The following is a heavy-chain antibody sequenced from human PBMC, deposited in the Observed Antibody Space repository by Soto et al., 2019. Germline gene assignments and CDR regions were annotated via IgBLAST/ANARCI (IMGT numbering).Heavy chain of an antibody. V-gene: IGHV3-7*01. CDR3: ARKYDFWSGYYTVETAPYPSHNWFDP. J-gene: IGHJ5*02. CDR1: GFTFSSYW. D-gene: IGHD3-3*01. CDR2: IKQDGSEK. Sequence: GGSLRLSCAASGFTFSSYWMSWVRQAPGKGLEWVANIKQDGSEKYYVDSVKGRFTISRDNAKNSLYLQMNSLRAEDTAVYYCARKYDFWSGYYTVETAPYPSHNWFDPWGQGTLVTVSS.